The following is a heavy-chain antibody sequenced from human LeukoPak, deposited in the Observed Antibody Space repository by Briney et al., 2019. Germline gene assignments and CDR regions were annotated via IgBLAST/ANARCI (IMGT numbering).Heavy chain of an antibody. J-gene: IGHJ4*02. D-gene: IGHD6-6*01. CDR2: LSYTGTT. CDR3: ARARGSSSSFDS. V-gene: IGHV4-59*08. CDR1: GDSFIGSY. Sequence: SETLSLTCTVSGDSFIGSYWSWIRQPPGKGLEWIGYLSYTGTTKYNSSLKSRVTIFVDTSKNQFSLRLTSMSAADTAVYYCARARGSSSSFDSWGQGTLVTVSS.